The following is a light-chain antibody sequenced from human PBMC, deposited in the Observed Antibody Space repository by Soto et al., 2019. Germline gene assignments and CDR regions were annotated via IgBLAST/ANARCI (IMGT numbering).Light chain of an antibody. J-gene: IGLJ1*01. V-gene: IGLV2-8*01. CDR2: EVI. Sequence: QSVLTQPPSASGSPGQSVTISCTGTSIDVGAYNYVSWYQQHPDKAPKLMIYEVIKRPSGVPDRFSGSKSGNTASLTVSGLQAEDEADYYCTSFAGTTFVFGTGTKVTVL. CDR1: SIDVGAYNY. CDR3: TSFAGTTFV.